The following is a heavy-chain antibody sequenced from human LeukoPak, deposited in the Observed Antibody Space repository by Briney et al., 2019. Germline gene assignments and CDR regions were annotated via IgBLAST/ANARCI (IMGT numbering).Heavy chain of an antibody. CDR2: ISWNSGSI. D-gene: IGHD3-16*01. Sequence: TGGSLRLSCAASGFTFDDYAMHWVRQAPGKGLEWVSGISWNSGSIGYADSVKGRFTISRDNAKNSLSLQMTSLRAGDTATYYCAGGHYGLDPWGQGSLVTVSA. J-gene: IGHJ5*02. V-gene: IGHV3-9*01. CDR1: GFTFDDYA. CDR3: AGGHYGLDP.